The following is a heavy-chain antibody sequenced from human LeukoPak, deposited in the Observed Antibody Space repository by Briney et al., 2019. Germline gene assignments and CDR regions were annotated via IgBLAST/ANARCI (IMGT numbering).Heavy chain of an antibody. D-gene: IGHD3-9*01. Sequence: GASVKVSCKASGYTFTSYGISGVRQAPGQGLEWMGWISAYNGNTNYAQKLQGRVTMTTDTSTSTAYMELRSLRSDDTAVYYCARADDILPGCIPFDYWGQGTLVTVSS. CDR3: ARADDILPGCIPFDY. CDR1: GYTFTSYG. V-gene: IGHV1-18*01. J-gene: IGHJ4*02. CDR2: ISAYNGNT.